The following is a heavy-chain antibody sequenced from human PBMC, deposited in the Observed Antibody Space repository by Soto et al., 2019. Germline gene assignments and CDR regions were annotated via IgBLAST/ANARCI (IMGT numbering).Heavy chain of an antibody. J-gene: IGHJ4*02. CDR3: TRVLLHNSGYYFDY. V-gene: IGHV4-31*03. CDR2: IYYSGST. CDR1: GGSISSGGYY. Sequence: QVQLQESGPGLVKPSQTLSLTCTVSGGSISSGGYYWNWIRQHPGKGLEWIGYIYYSGSTYYNPSLKSRVTISVDTSKNQFSLKLSSATAADTAVYYCTRVLLHNSGYYFDYWGQGTLVTVSS. D-gene: IGHD6-19*01.